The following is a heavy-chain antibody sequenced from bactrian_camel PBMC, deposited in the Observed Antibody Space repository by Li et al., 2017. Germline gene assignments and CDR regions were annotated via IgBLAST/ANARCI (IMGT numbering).Heavy chain of an antibody. Sequence: VQLVESGGGSVQAGGSLRLSCKVSGHSRGSNCVGWYRLPPGRAPAEREGIAAIRRDGGETWYAASVKGRFTISRDSAKNTVYLEMNSLSVDDTAMYLCASGNRRTWLGCNRDDMYLDWGQGTQVTVS. D-gene: IGHD1*01. J-gene: IGHJ4*01. CDR2: IRRDGGET. CDR1: GHSRGSNC. CDR3: ASGNRRTWLGCNRDDMYLD. V-gene: IGHV3S54*01.